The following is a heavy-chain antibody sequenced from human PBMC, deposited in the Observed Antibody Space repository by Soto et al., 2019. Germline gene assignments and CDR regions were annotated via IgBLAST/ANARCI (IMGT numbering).Heavy chain of an antibody. CDR1: GFTFSSYG. D-gene: IGHD3-22*01. CDR3: AKARIVVVIDTEFDY. CDR2: ISYDGSNK. J-gene: IGHJ4*02. V-gene: IGHV3-30*18. Sequence: PGGSLRLSCAASGFTFSSYGMHWVRQAPGKGLEWVAVISYDGSNKYYADSVKGRFTISRDNSKNTLYLQMNSLRAEDTAVYYCAKARIVVVIDTEFDYWGQGTLVTVSS.